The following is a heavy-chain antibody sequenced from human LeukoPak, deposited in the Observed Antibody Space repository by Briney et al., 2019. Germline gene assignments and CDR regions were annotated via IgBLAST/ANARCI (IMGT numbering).Heavy chain of an antibody. D-gene: IGHD4-17*01. J-gene: IGHJ3*02. Sequence: SETLSLTCTVSGGSISSYYWSWIRQPAGKGLEWIGRIYSSGSTNYNPSLKSRVTISVGTSKNQFSLKLSSVTAADTAVYYCARDPTTVTKGFDIWGQGTVITVSS. CDR2: IYSSGST. V-gene: IGHV4-4*07. CDR3: ARDPTTVTKGFDI. CDR1: GGSISSYY.